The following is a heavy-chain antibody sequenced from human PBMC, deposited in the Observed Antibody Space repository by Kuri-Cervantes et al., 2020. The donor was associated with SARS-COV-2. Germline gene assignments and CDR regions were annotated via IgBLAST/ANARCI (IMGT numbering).Heavy chain of an antibody. CDR1: GYTFTGYY. CDR2: INPNSGGT. Sequence: ASVKVSCKASGYTFTGYYMHWVRQAPGQGLEWMGWINPNSGGTNYAQKFQGWVTMTTDTSTSTAYMELRSLRSDDTDVYYCARGVGSGIVVVPAAMRISFDIGAKGQWSPSPQ. D-gene: IGHD2-2*01. CDR3: ARGVGSGIVVVPAAMRISFDI. J-gene: IGHJ3*02. V-gene: IGHV1-2*04.